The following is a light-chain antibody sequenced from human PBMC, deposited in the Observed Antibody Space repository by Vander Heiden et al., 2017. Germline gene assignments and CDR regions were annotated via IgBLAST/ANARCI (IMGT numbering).Light chain of an antibody. J-gene: IGKJ4*01. Sequence: DIQMTQSPSSLSASMGDRVTITCRASQTIDTFLNWYQQKPGKAPKLLIYGTSTLHSGVPSRFSGSGSGTDFTLTITSLQPEDFATYYCQQTYSSPQTFGGGTKVEVK. V-gene: IGKV1-39*01. CDR1: QTIDTF. CDR3: QQTYSSPQT. CDR2: GTS.